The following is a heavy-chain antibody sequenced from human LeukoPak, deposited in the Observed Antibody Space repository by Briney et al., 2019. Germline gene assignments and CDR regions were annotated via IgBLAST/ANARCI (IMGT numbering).Heavy chain of an antibody. D-gene: IGHD4-17*01. Sequence: GGSLRLSCAASGFTVSSNYMSWVRQAPGKGLEWVSVIYSGGSTYYADSVKGRFTISRDNSKNTLYLQMNSLRAEDTAVYYCATDYGDPLGTFDIWGQGTMVTVSS. V-gene: IGHV3-53*01. J-gene: IGHJ3*02. CDR2: IYSGGST. CDR1: GFTVSSNY. CDR3: ATDYGDPLGTFDI.